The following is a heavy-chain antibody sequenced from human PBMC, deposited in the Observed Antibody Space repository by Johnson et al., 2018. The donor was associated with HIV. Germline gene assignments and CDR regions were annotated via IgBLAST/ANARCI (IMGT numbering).Heavy chain of an antibody. CDR2: ISYDGSNK. V-gene: IGHV3-30*14. CDR1: GFTFSSYA. D-gene: IGHD3-3*01. J-gene: IGHJ3*02. CDR3: ARDGLEVDAFDI. Sequence: QVQLVESGGGLVQPGGSLRLSCAASGFTFSSYAMHWVRQAPGKGLEWVAVISYDGSNKYYADFVKGRFTISRDNSKNTLYLQMNSLRAEDTAVYYCARDGLEVDAFDIWGQGTMVTVSS.